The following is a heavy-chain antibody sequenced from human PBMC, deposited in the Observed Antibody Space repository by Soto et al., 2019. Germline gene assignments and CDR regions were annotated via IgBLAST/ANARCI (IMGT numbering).Heavy chain of an antibody. CDR2: VIPLFDTA. CDR3: ATGGHNDSYNFYHAMDV. Sequence: QVQVVQSGAEVKKPGSSVKVSCKVSGGIFTNNAISWVRQAPGQGLEWLGGVIPLFDTAYYAQIFRGRLRISADGATTTAYMELSGLTSADTAVYFCATGGHNDSYNFYHAMDVWGQGTTVTVS. J-gene: IGHJ6*02. D-gene: IGHD3-22*01. V-gene: IGHV1-69*01. CDR1: GGIFTNNA.